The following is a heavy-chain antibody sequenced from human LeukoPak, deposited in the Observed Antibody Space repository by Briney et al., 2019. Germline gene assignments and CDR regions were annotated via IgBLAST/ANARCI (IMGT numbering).Heavy chain of an antibody. CDR1: GGSISSGGYY. CDR3: ARYSASYAMGV. V-gene: IGHV4-61*08. Sequence: PSETLSFTCAVSGGSISSGGYYWSWIRQPPGKGLEWIGYIYFSGSTNYNPSLKSRVTISVDTSKNQFSLKLSSVTAADTAVYYCARYSASYAMGVWGKGTTVTVSS. D-gene: IGHD6-13*01. J-gene: IGHJ6*03. CDR2: IYFSGST.